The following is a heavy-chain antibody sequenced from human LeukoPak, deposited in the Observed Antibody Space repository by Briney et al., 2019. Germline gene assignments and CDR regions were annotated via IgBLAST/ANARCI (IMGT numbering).Heavy chain of an antibody. CDR1: GFTVSSNY. CDR2: IYSGSST. CDR3: ARVGSIAARPFDY. Sequence: GGSLRLSCAASGFTVSSNYMSWVRQAPGKGLEWVSVIYSGSSTYYADSVKGRFTISRDNSKNTLYLQMNSLRAEDTAVYYCARVGSIAARPFDYWGQGTLVTVSS. V-gene: IGHV3-53*01. J-gene: IGHJ4*02. D-gene: IGHD6-6*01.